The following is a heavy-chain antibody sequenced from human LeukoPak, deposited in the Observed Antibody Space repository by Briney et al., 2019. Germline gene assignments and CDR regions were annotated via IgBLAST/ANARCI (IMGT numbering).Heavy chain of an antibody. Sequence: PGGSLILSCAVSGFSVTNNYMSWVREAPGKGLEWVSVFYVGGATYYADSVKGRFTISRDNSENTLYLQMKSLRAEDTAVYYCARGDGYNFFDYWGQETRVTVSS. V-gene: IGHV3-53*01. CDR1: GFSVTNNY. J-gene: IGHJ4*02. CDR3: ARGDGYNFFDY. D-gene: IGHD5-24*01. CDR2: FYVGGAT.